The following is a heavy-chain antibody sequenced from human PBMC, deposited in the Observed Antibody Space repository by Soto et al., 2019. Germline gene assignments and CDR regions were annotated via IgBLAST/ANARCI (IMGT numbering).Heavy chain of an antibody. Sequence: ASMKGSCKASGYTFTALYMNWLRQAPGQGLEWMGWVNPNTGLTKYAQKFQGRVIMTRDTSINSAYMELSGLTSDDTAVYYCTTVRREPWGQGTLVTVSS. CDR3: TTVRREP. J-gene: IGHJ5*02. CDR2: VNPNTGLT. V-gene: IGHV1-2*02. CDR1: GYTFTALY.